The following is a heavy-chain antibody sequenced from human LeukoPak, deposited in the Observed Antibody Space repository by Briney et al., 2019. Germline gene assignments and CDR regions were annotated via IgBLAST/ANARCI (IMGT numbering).Heavy chain of an antibody. CDR1: GGSFSGYY. Sequence: SETLSLTCAVYGGSFSGYYWSWIRQPPGKGLEWIGEINHSGSTNYNPSLKSRVTISVDTSKNQFSLKLSSVTAADTAVYYCARDMVRGVICWGQGTLVTVSS. J-gene: IGHJ4*02. CDR3: ARDMVRGVIC. CDR2: INHSGST. V-gene: IGHV4-34*01. D-gene: IGHD3-10*01.